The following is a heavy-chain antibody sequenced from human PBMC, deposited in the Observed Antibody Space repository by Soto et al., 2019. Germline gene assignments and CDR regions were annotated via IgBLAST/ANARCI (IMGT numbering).Heavy chain of an antibody. J-gene: IGHJ4*02. CDR1: GGSISTYY. D-gene: IGHD1-26*01. CDR2: IYYSGST. CDR3: ARGRPWELYDY. V-gene: IGHV4-59*12. Sequence: QVQLQESGPGLVKPSETLSLTCTVSGGSISTYYWSWIRQPPGQGLEWVGYIYYSGSTNYYPSLNSRVPISVDTSNNPFSLTLSSMSAADTAVYYCARGRPWELYDYWGQGTLVTVSS.